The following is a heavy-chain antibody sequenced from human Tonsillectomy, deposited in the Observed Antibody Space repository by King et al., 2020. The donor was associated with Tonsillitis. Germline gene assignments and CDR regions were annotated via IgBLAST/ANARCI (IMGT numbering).Heavy chain of an antibody. J-gene: IGHJ5*02. D-gene: IGHD3-22*01. CDR1: WFSLSTSGMC. Sequence: TLKESGPALVKPTQTLTLTCTFSWFSLSTSGMCVSWIRQPPGKALEWLARIDWDDDKYYSTHLKTRLPNSKDTSKNQVVLTMTNMDPVDTATYYCVRTPYDSSGNGGWFDPWGQGTLVTVSS. CDR2: IDWDDDK. CDR3: VRTPYDSSGNGGWFDP. V-gene: IGHV2-70*11.